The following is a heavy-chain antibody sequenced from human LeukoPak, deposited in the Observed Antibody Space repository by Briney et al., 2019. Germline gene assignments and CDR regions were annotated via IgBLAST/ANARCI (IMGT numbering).Heavy chain of an antibody. J-gene: IGHJ4*02. CDR2: IIPIFGTA. CDR3: ARSSYYDSSGYYYEAPPDY. Sequence: SVKVSCKASGGTFSSYAISWVRQAPGQGLEWMGRIIPIFGTANYAQKFQGRVTITSDESTSTAYMELSSLRSEDTAVYYCARSSYYDSSGYYYEAPPDYWGQGTLVTVSS. V-gene: IGHV1-69*15. D-gene: IGHD3-22*01. CDR1: GGTFSSYA.